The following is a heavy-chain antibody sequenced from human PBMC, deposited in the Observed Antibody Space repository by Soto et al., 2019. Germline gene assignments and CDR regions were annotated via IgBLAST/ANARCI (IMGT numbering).Heavy chain of an antibody. CDR1: GFTFSSYS. CDR2: ISSSSSTI. D-gene: IGHD6-13*01. Sequence: EVQLVESGGGLVQPGGSLRLSCAASGFTFSSYSMNWVRQAPGKGLEWVSYISSSSSTIYYADSVKGRFTISRDNAKNSLYLQMNSLIAEDTAVYYWARHPERIAQIGWFDPWGQGTLVTVSS. CDR3: ARHPERIAQIGWFDP. V-gene: IGHV3-48*01. J-gene: IGHJ5*02.